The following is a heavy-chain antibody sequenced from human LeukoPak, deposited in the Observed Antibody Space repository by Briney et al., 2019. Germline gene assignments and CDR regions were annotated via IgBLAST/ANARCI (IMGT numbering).Heavy chain of an antibody. J-gene: IGHJ6*02. V-gene: IGHV3-7*01. CDR3: TRDRQGPKLYEMHV. D-gene: IGHD3-10*01. CDR2: IRQYGSAK. CDR1: GFTFSTYW. Sequence: GGSLRLSCAASGFTFSTYWMSWVRQAPGKGLEWVANIRQYGSAKYYLDSVKGRFTISRDNAKNSLYLQMNSLRAEDTAVYSCTRDRQGPKLYEMHVWGQGTTVTVSS.